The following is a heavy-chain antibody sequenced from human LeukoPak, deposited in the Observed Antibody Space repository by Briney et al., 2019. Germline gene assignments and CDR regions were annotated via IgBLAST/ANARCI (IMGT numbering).Heavy chain of an antibody. CDR2: ISYDGTNK. CDR1: GFIFSSYA. D-gene: IGHD4-17*01. V-gene: IGHV3-30*04. J-gene: IGHJ4*02. Sequence: GGSLRLSCAGSGFIFSSYAMHWVRQAPGKGLEWVAVISYDGTNKYYEDSVKGRFTISRDNSKNTLNLQMNSLRIEDTAVYYCVRDSYGDYVGGYFEYWGQGTLVTVSS. CDR3: VRDSYGDYVGGYFEY.